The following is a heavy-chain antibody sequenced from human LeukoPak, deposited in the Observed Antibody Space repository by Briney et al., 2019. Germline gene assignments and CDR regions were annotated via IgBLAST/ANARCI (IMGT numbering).Heavy chain of an antibody. J-gene: IGHJ6*03. CDR2: MNPNSGNT. Sequence: ASVKVSCKASGYTFTSYDINWVRQAPGQGLGWMGWMNPNSGNTGYAQKFQGRVTMTRNTSITTAYMELSSLRSEDTAVYYCARAPLVERYYYYYYMDVWGKGTTVTVSS. D-gene: IGHD6-6*01. CDR1: GYTFTSYD. V-gene: IGHV1-8*01. CDR3: ARAPLVERYYYYYYMDV.